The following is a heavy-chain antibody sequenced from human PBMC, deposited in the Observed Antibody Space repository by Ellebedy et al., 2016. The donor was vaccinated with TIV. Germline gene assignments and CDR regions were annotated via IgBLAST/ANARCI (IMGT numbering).Heavy chain of an antibody. J-gene: IGHJ4*02. CDR2: IDSDGGT. D-gene: IGHD6-13*01. CDR3: AGSASWYLEFDF. V-gene: IGHV3-53*01. CDR1: EFTVGSNY. Sequence: GESLKISCVASEFTVGSNYMSWVRQAPGKGLEWVSIIDSDGGTYYADSVKGRFTISRDGSKNTPYLQMNSLRAEDTAVYYCAGSASWYLEFDFWGQGTLVTVSS.